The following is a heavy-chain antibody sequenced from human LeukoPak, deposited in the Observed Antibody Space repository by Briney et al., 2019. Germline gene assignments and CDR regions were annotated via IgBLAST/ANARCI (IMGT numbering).Heavy chain of an antibody. CDR1: GFTFSSHW. D-gene: IGHD3-22*01. J-gene: IGHJ5*02. Sequence: QPGGSLRLSCAASGFTFSSHWMHWVRQAPGKGLVWVSCLNTDGSSTVYADSVKGRFTISRDNAKNTLYLQMNSLRAEDTAVYYCARGYYDSNDSNRSNWFEPWGQGTLVTVSS. CDR2: LNTDGSST. CDR3: ARGYYDSNDSNRSNWFEP. V-gene: IGHV3-74*01.